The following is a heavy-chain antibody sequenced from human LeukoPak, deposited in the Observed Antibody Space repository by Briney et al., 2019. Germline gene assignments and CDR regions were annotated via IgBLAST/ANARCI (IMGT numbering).Heavy chain of an antibody. J-gene: IGHJ4*02. V-gene: IGHV4-39*01. Sequence: SETLSLTCTVSGGSVSSTTYYWSWIRQPPGKGLEWIASINYSGSTYYNPSLKSRVTIFVDTSENQFSLKLSSVTAADTAVYYCARYVVYGSGKYYFDYWGQGTLVTVSP. CDR2: INYSGST. CDR3: ARYVVYGSGKYYFDY. D-gene: IGHD3-10*01. CDR1: GGSVSSTTYY.